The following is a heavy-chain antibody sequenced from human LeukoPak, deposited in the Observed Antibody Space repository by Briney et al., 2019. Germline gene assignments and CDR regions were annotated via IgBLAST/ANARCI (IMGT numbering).Heavy chain of an antibody. CDR1: GFTFDDYA. Sequence: HPGRSLRLSCAASGFTFDDYAVHWVRQAPGKGLEWVSGISWNSGSIGYADSVKGRFTISRDNAKNSLYLQMNSLRAEDTALYYCAKATAGTFDYWGQGTLVTVSS. J-gene: IGHJ4*02. CDR2: ISWNSGSI. D-gene: IGHD6-13*01. V-gene: IGHV3-9*01. CDR3: AKATAGTFDY.